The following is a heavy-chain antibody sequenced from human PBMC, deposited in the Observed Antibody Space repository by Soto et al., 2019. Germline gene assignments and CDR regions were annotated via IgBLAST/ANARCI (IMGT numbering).Heavy chain of an antibody. CDR2: FYSSGSI. CDR1: GYFIGSGGYY. V-gene: IGHV4-31*02. Sequence: SETLSLTCFVSGYFIGSGGYYWSWIRHHPGKGLEWIGSFYSSGSIIYNPSLRSRVSISGDMSTNQFSMSLTSVTAADTARYYCARMYSSGSGWFHPWGQGTLVTVSS. J-gene: IGHJ5*02. CDR3: ARMYSSGSGWFHP. D-gene: IGHD6-19*01.